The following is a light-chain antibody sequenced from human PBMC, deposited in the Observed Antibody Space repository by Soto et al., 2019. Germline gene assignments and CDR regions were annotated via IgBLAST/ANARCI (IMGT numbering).Light chain of an antibody. CDR2: EVS. CDR3: ISYTSSSTLYV. CDR1: SSDVGSYNY. J-gene: IGLJ1*01. Sequence: QSALTQPASVSGSPGQSITISCTGTSSDVGSYNYVSWYQQHPGKAPKLMIYEVSNRPSGVSNRFSGSKSGNTASLTISGLQAEDEADYYCISYTSSSTLYVFGTGTKVTV. V-gene: IGLV2-14*01.